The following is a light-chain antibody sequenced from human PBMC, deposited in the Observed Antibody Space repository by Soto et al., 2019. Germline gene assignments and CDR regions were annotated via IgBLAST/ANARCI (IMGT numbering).Light chain of an antibody. Sequence: EIEMTQSPATLSVSPGERATLSCRASQSLSSNLAWYQHKPGQAPRLLIYGTSTRATGIPARFSGSGSGTEFTLTISSLQSEDFAVYYCQQYNNWPQTFGQGTKVDI. J-gene: IGKJ1*01. CDR3: QQYNNWPQT. CDR2: GTS. V-gene: IGKV3D-15*01. CDR1: QSLSSN.